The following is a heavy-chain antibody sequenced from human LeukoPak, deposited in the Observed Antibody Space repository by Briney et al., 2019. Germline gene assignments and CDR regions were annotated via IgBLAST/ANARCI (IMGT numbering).Heavy chain of an antibody. V-gene: IGHV1-2*02. CDR1: GYTFTGYY. CDR3: ARIEGSGWYYFDY. D-gene: IGHD6-19*01. J-gene: IGHJ4*02. CDR2: INPNSGGT. Sequence: ASVKVSCKASGYTFTGYYMHWVRQAPGQGLEWMGWINPNSGGTNYAQKFQGRVTMTRDTSISTAYMELSRLRSDDTAVYYCARIEGSGWYYFDYWGQGTLVTVSS.